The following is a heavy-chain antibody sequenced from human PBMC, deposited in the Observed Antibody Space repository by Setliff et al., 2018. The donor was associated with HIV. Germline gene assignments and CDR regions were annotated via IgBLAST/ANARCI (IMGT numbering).Heavy chain of an antibody. CDR2: ISYDGNNK. D-gene: IGHD3-3*01. J-gene: IGHJ4*02. Sequence: GGSLRLSCAASGFTFNSYAMHWVRQAPGKGLQWVSVISYDGNNKKYADSVKGRFTISSDNSKNTLYLQMNSLRAEDTAVYYCARGGFGVVIIERLGVDYWGQGTKVTVS. CDR3: ARGGFGVVIIERLGVDY. CDR1: GFTFNSYA. V-gene: IGHV3-30*04.